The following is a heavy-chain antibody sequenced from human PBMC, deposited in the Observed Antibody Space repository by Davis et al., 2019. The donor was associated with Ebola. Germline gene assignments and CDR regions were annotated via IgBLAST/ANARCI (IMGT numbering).Heavy chain of an antibody. J-gene: IGHJ4*02. CDR1: GDSVSSNSAS. CDR3: ARAFDAHSSGWTDRNFDS. Sequence: MPSETLSLTCAISGDSVSSNSASWHWIRQSPSRGLEWLGRTYYRSKWLTDYAVFVKSRLTINPDTSKNHFSLQLNSVNPGDTAVYYCARAFDAHSSGWTDRNFDSWGQGTLVTVSS. CDR2: TYYRSKWLT. D-gene: IGHD6-25*01. V-gene: IGHV6-1*01.